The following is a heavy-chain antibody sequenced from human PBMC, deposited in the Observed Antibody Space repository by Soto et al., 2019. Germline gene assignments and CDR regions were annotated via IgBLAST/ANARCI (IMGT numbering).Heavy chain of an antibody. CDR3: ARDDCSGGRCYPDY. CDR1: GFSFSSYG. Sequence: QVQLVESGGGVVQPGRSLRLSCAASGFSFSSYGMHWVRQAPGKGLEWVAVIWYDGSNKYYADSVKGRFTISRDNSKNTLYLKMNSLGAEDTAVYYCARDDCSGGRCYPDYWGQGTLVTVSS. V-gene: IGHV3-33*01. D-gene: IGHD2-15*01. CDR2: IWYDGSNK. J-gene: IGHJ4*02.